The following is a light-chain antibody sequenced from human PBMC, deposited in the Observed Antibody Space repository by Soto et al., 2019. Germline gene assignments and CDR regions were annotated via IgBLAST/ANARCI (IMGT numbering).Light chain of an antibody. CDR1: SGSIASNY. V-gene: IGLV6-57*04. CDR2: EDN. Sequence: VLTQPHSVSESPGKTVTISCTRSSGSIASNYVQWYQQRPGSAPTTVIYEDNQRPSGVPDRFSGSIDSSSNSASLTISGLKTEDEADYYCQSYDSSKVFGGGTKVTVL. CDR3: QSYDSSKV. J-gene: IGLJ2*01.